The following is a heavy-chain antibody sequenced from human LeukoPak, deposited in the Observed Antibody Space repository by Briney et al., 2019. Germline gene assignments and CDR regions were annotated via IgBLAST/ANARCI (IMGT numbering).Heavy chain of an antibody. CDR1: GGTFSSYA. Sequence: SVKVSCKASGGTFSSYAISWVRQAPGQGPEWMGGIIPIFGTANYAQKFQGRVTITADKSTSTAYMELSSLRSEDTAVYYCARAYYSGGYYYYMDVWGKGTTVTVSS. D-gene: IGHD3-10*01. CDR2: IIPIFGTA. J-gene: IGHJ6*03. CDR3: ARAYYSGGYYYYMDV. V-gene: IGHV1-69*06.